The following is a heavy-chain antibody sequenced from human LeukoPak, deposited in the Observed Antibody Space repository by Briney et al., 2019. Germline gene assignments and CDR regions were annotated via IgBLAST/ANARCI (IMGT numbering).Heavy chain of an antibody. Sequence: SETQSLTCTVSGDSISSYYWTWIRQPPGKGLEWIGYIYYSGSTNYNPSLKSRVTISVDTSKNQFSLKLSSVTAADTAVYYCARALGGHWGSPWFDPWGQGTLVTVSS. D-gene: IGHD7-27*01. V-gene: IGHV4-59*01. J-gene: IGHJ5*02. CDR1: GDSISSYY. CDR3: ARALGGHWGSPWFDP. CDR2: IYYSGST.